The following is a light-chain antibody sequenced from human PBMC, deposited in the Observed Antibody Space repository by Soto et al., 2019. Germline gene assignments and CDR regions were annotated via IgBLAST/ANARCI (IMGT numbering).Light chain of an antibody. CDR1: QTISNNF. CDR2: DAS. CDR3: QQFDKLIT. V-gene: IGKV3D-20*01. Sequence: EIVLTQSPATLSLSPGERATLSCGASQTISNNFLAWYQQRPGLAPRLLIYDASNRAAGLPDRFSGSGSGTDFTLPISRLEPEDFAVYYCQQFDKLITFGGGTKVEI. J-gene: IGKJ4*01.